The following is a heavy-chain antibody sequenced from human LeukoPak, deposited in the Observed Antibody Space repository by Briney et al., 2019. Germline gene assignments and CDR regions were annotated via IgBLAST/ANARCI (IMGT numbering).Heavy chain of an antibody. V-gene: IGHV2-5*01. D-gene: IGHD5-18*01. CDR3: AHTRGYTYGDF. CDR1: GFSLSTSGVG. J-gene: IGHJ4*02. CDR2: TSWNDDN. Sequence: SGPTLVKPTQTLTLTCTFSGFSLSTSGVGVGWIRQPPGEALEWLALTSWNDDNRYSPSLKSRLTITKDTSKNQVVLTMTNMDPVDTCTYYCAHTRGYTYGDFWGQGTLVTVSS.